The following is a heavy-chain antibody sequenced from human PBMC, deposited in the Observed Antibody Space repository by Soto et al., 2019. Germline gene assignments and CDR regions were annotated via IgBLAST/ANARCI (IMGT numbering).Heavy chain of an antibody. CDR2: ISAYNGNT. V-gene: IGHV1-18*01. D-gene: IGHD3-3*01. CDR1: GYTFTSYG. Sequence: AVSVKVSCKASGYTFTSYGISWVRQAPGQGLEWMGWISAYNGNTNYAQKLQGRVTMTTDTSTSTAYMELRSLRSDDTAVYYCAREAEGGRITIFGVVIIPVYFDYWGQGTLVTVSS. J-gene: IGHJ4*02. CDR3: AREAEGGRITIFGVVIIPVYFDY.